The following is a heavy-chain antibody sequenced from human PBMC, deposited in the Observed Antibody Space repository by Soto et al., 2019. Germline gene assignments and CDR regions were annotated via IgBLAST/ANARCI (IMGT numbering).Heavy chain of an antibody. J-gene: IGHJ4*02. CDR2: INHSGST. Sequence: SETLSLTCAVYGGSFIGYYWSWIRQPPGKGLEWIGEINHSGSTNYNPSLKSRVTISVDTSKNQFSLKLSSVTAADTAVYYCARGKEWELLPFDYWGQGTLVTVSS. CDR3: ARGKEWELLPFDY. D-gene: IGHD1-26*01. V-gene: IGHV4-34*01. CDR1: GGSFIGYY.